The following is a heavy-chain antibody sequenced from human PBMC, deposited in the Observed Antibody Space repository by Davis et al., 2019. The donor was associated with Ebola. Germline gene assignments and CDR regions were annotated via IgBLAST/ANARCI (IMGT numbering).Heavy chain of an antibody. CDR2: IYYSGST. V-gene: IGHV4-59*01. J-gene: IGHJ5*02. CDR1: GGSISSYY. D-gene: IGHD3-10*01. CDR3: ARDHTEGVRGP. Sequence: PSETLSLTCTVSGGSISSYYWSWIRQPPGKGLEWIGYIYYSGSTNYTPSLKSRLTISLDTSKNQFSLELSSVTAADTAVYYCARDHTEGVRGPWGQGTLVTVSS.